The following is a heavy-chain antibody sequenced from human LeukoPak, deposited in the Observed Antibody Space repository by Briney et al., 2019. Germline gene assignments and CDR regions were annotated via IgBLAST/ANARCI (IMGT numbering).Heavy chain of an antibody. J-gene: IGHJ4*02. Sequence: GRSLRLPCAASGFTFSSYGMHWVRQAPGKGLEWVAVIWYDGSNKYYADSVKGRFTISRDNSKNTLYLQMNSLRAEDTAVHYCAKDRRGDSSGYGYWGQGTLVTVSS. CDR1: GFTFSSYG. CDR2: IWYDGSNK. CDR3: AKDRRGDSSGYGY. V-gene: IGHV3-33*06. D-gene: IGHD3-22*01.